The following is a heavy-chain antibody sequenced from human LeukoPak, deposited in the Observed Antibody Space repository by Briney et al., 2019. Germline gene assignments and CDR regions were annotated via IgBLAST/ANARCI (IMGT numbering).Heavy chain of an antibody. Sequence: GGSLRLSCAASGFSISNYEMNWVRQAPGKGLEWVSYISSSGSTTYYADSVKRRFTISRDNAKNSLYLQMNSLRADDTAVYYCARGNYYENSGYWVLSAFDIWGQGTMVTVSS. CDR2: ISSSGSTT. CDR1: GFSISNYE. V-gene: IGHV3-48*03. D-gene: IGHD3-22*01. J-gene: IGHJ3*02. CDR3: ARGNYYENSGYWVLSAFDI.